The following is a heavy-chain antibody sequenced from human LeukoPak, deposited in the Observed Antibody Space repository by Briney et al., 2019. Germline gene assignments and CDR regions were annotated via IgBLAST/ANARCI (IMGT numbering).Heavy chain of an antibody. J-gene: IGHJ4*02. CDR1: GFTFGDHA. CDR3: AKAGTVPFFDC. CDR2: IGWNSGGI. D-gene: IGHD6-13*01. Sequence: GGSLRLSCAASGFTFGDHAMHWVRQAPGKGLEWVSVIGWNSGGIDYADSVKGRFTISRDNAKDSLYLQMNSLRAEDTALYYCAKAGTVPFFDCWGQGTLVTVSS. V-gene: IGHV3-9*01.